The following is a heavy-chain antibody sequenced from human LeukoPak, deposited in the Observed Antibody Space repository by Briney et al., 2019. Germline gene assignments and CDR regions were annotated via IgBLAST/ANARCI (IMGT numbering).Heavy chain of an antibody. D-gene: IGHD2-2*01. J-gene: IGHJ4*02. Sequence: SETLSLTCNVSGGSISSSSYYWGWIRQPPGKGLEWIGSIYYSGSTYYNPSLKSRVTISVDTSKNQFSLKLSSVTAADTAVYYCARDCSSTSCAFDYWGQGTLVTVSS. V-gene: IGHV4-39*07. CDR2: IYYSGST. CDR1: GGSISSSSYY. CDR3: ARDCSSTSCAFDY.